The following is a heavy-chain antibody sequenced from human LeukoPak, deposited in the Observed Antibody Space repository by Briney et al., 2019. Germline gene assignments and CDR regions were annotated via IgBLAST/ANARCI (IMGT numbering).Heavy chain of an antibody. Sequence: SETLSLTCTVSGGSISSYYWSWIRQPPGKGLEWIGYIYYSGSTNYNPSLKSRVTISVDTSKNQFSLKLSSVTAADTAVYYCARDSSSSEYYFDYWGQGTLVTVFS. CDR3: ARDSSSSEYYFDY. V-gene: IGHV4-59*01. CDR1: GGSISSYY. CDR2: IYYSGST. J-gene: IGHJ4*02. D-gene: IGHD6-6*01.